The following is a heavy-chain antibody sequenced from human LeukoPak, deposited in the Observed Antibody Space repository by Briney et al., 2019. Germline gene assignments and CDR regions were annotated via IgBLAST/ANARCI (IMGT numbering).Heavy chain of an antibody. J-gene: IGHJ6*02. D-gene: IGHD3-10*01. V-gene: IGHV3-48*02. Sequence: PGGSLRLSCAASGFPFNSYSMDWVRQAPGKGLEWLSDISSRSGTIYYADSVKGRFTISRDNAKNTLYLQMNSLRDEDTGIYYCARLGPGGMDVWGQGTMVTVSS. CDR1: GFPFNSYS. CDR3: ARLGPGGMDV. CDR2: ISSRSGTI.